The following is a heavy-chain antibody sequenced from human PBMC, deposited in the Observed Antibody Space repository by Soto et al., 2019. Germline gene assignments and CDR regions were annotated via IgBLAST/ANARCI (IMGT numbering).Heavy chain of an antibody. J-gene: IGHJ4*02. CDR2: VFRGGSI. V-gene: IGHV4-61*01. CDR3: ARARNRYFDY. Sequence: QVQLQESGPGLVRPSESLSLTCNVSGGSMTTGRYFWGWIRQPPGKGLEWIGYVFRGGSINYSPSFKSRVTISIATSKHQFSLMLKSVTAADTAVYFCARARNRYFDYWGQGALVTVSS. CDR1: GGSMTTGRYF. D-gene: IGHD1-1*01.